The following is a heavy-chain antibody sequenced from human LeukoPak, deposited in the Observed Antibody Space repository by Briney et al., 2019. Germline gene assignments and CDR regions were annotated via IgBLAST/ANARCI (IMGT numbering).Heavy chain of an antibody. V-gene: IGHV3-21*01. Sequence: GGSLRLSCAASGFTFSTSAMHWVRQVPGKGLEWVSSIDLDSSHIYYAASVRGRFTISRDNARNSVYLQMNSLRVEDTAVYYCARDPLRYLRVGHYDYWGQGTLVAVSS. CDR1: GFTFSTSA. D-gene: IGHD3-9*01. CDR3: ARDPLRYLRVGHYDY. J-gene: IGHJ4*02. CDR2: IDLDSSHI.